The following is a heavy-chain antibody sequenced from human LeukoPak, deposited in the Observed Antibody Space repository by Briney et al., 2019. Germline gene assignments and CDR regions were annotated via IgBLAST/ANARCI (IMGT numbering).Heavy chain of an antibody. CDR3: TRDRSGSYEY. J-gene: IGHJ4*02. CDR1: GYTLTAYS. V-gene: IGHV1-2*02. Sequence: GASVKVSCKASGYTLTAYSMHWVRQAPGQGLEWMGVMNTDTGDTYYEQKFQDRVIMTRDTSIDTAYMELSRLTSDDTAVYYCTRDRSGSYEYWGQGTRVTVSS. D-gene: IGHD1-26*01. CDR2: MNTDTGDT.